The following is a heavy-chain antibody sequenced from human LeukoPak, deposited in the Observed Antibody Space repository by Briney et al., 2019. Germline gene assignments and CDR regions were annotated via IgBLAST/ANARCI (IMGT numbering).Heavy chain of an antibody. D-gene: IGHD2-15*01. J-gene: IGHJ4*02. CDR1: GYTFTSYG. V-gene: IGHV1-3*01. Sequence: ASVKVSCKTSGYTFTSYGMHWVRQAPGQSLEWMGWINGGNGNTKYSEKFQGRVTIIRDTSASTAYMELSSLRSEDTAVYYCARASPITCSGGSCYFFDYWGQGTLVTVSS. CDR3: ARASPITCSGGSCYFFDY. CDR2: INGGNGNT.